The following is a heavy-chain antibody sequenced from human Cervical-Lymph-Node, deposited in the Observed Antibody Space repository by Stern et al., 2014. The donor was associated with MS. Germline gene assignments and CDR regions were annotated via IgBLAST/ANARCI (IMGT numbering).Heavy chain of an antibody. CDR1: GWSVSTDGVG. CDR2: ISWDDDK. CDR3: AHSLRRRNCSGGRCYYFDY. V-gene: IGHV2-5*02. J-gene: IGHJ4*02. Sequence: QVTLKESGPTLLKPTHTLTLTCTLSGWSVSTDGVGVGWIRQPQGTALEWLTIISWDDDKRYNPSLKSRVTITKDTAKNQVVLTMTNMDPVDTATYYCAHSLRRRNCSGGRCYYFDYWGQGTLVTVSS. D-gene: IGHD2-15*01.